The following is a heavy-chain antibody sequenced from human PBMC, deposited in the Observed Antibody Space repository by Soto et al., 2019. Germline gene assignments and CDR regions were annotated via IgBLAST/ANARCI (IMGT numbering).Heavy chain of an antibody. D-gene: IGHD1-26*01. CDR2: MHYSGST. CDR3: ARDSGSGSF. CDR1: GGSVSNGDYY. V-gene: IGHV4-30-4*01. J-gene: IGHJ1*01. Sequence: QVQLQESGPGLVKPSQTLSLTCTVSGGSVSNGDYYWSWIRQPPGKGLEWIGNMHYSGSTGYNPSLQRRVTMSVDTSKNQFSLKLSSVTPADTAVYYCARDSGSGSFWGQGTLVTVSS.